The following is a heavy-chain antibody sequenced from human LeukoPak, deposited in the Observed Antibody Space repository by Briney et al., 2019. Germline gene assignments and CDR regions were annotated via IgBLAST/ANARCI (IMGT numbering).Heavy chain of an antibody. Sequence: SETLSLTCAVYGGSFSGYYWSWIRQPPGKGLEWIGEINHSGSTNYNPSLKSRVTISVDTSKNQFSLKLSSVTAADTAVYYCARGRWLRSSLDYWGQGTLVTISS. CDR1: GGSFSGYY. CDR3: ARGRWLRSSLDY. CDR2: INHSGST. V-gene: IGHV4-34*01. D-gene: IGHD6-6*01. J-gene: IGHJ4*02.